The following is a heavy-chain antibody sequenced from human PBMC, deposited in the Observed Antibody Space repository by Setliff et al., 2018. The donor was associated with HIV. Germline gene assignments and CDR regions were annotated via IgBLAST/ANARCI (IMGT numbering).Heavy chain of an antibody. CDR1: GFTFSNYA. V-gene: IGHV3-23*01. CDR3: AKVYYADSGYFDS. Sequence: LRLSCAASGFTFSNYAMHWVRQAPGKGLEWVSFISGSGGNTHYADSVKGRFTISRDNSKNTLFLQMDSLRVEDTALYYFAKVYYADSGYFDSWGQGTLVTVSS. CDR2: ISGSGGNT. J-gene: IGHJ4*02. D-gene: IGHD3-16*01.